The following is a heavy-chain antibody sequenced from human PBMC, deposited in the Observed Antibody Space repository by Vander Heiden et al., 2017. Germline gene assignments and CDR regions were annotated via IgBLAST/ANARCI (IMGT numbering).Heavy chain of an antibody. D-gene: IGHD2-2*01. V-gene: IGHV3-30*18. CDR2: ISYDGSNK. CDR1: GITFSTYG. CDR3: AKEVADIVVVPVPLVSYYGMDV. Sequence: QVQLVVSGGGVVQPGRSLRLSCAASGITFSTYGLHWVRQAPGKGLEWVAVISYDGSNKYYADSVKGRFTISRDNSKNTLYLQMNSLRAEDTAVYYCAKEVADIVVVPVPLVSYYGMDVWGQGTTVTVSS. J-gene: IGHJ6*02.